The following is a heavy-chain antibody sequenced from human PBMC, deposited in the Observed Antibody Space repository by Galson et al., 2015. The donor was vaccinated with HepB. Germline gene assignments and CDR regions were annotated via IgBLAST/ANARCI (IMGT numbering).Heavy chain of an antibody. D-gene: IGHD6-19*01. V-gene: IGHV3-30*02. CDR3: AMGIAVAGCFDY. J-gene: IGHJ4*02. CDR2: IRYDGSNK. Sequence: SLRLSCAASGFTFSSYGMHWVRQAPGKGLEWVAFIRYDGSNKYYADSVKGRFTISRDNSKNTLYLQMNSLRAEDTAVYYCAMGIAVAGCFDYWGQGTLVTVSS. CDR1: GFTFSSYG.